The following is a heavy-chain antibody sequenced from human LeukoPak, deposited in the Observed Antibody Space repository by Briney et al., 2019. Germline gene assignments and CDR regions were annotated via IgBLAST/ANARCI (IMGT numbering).Heavy chain of an antibody. V-gene: IGHV3-53*04. D-gene: IGHD3-10*01. Sequence: GGSLRLSCAASGFTVSSNHMNWVRQAPGKGLEWVSVIYSGGSTYYADSVKGRFTISRHNSKNTLYLQMNSLRAEDTAVYYGARDQSSGGVDYWGQGTLVTVSS. J-gene: IGHJ4*02. CDR1: GFTVSSNH. CDR3: ARDQSSGGVDY. CDR2: IYSGGST.